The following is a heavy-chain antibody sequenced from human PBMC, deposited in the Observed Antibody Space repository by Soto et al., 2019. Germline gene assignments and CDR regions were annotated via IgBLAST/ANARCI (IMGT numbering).Heavy chain of an antibody. CDR2: IYWNDDK. CDR3: AKSGSSGWYGWFDP. Sequence: SGPTLVNPTQTLTLTCIFSGFSLRTIGVGVGWIRQPPGKALEWLGFIYWNDDKRYSPSLKSRLTITKDTSKNQVVLTMTNMDPVGTATYYCAKSGSSGWYGWFDPWGQGTLVTVSS. D-gene: IGHD6-19*01. J-gene: IGHJ5*02. CDR1: GFSLRTIGVG. V-gene: IGHV2-5*01.